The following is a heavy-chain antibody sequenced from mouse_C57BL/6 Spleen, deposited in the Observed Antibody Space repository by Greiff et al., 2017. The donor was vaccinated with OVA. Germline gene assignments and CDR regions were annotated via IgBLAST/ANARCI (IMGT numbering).Heavy chain of an antibody. D-gene: IGHD2-4*01. CDR2: INYDGSST. CDR1: GFTFSDYY. CDR3: ARIYYDYDDYAMDY. Sequence: EVKLMESEGGLVQPGSSMKLSCTASGFTFSDYYMAWVRQVPEKGLEWVANINYDGSSTYYLDSLKSRFIISRDNAKNILYLQMSSLKSEDTATYYCARIYYDYDDYAMDYWGQGTSVTVSS. V-gene: IGHV5-16*01. J-gene: IGHJ4*01.